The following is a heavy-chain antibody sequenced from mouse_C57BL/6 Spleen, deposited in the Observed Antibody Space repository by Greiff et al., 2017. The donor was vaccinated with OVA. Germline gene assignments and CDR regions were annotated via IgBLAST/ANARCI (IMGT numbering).Heavy chain of an antibody. CDR1: GYSIPSDY. D-gene: IGHD1-1*01. CDR3: ARSFPYYYGSSYDYAMDY. J-gene: IGHJ4*01. CDR2: ISYSGST. V-gene: IGHV3-8*01. Sequence: EVMLVESGPGLAKPSQTLSLTCSVTGYSIPSDYWNWIRKFPGNKLEYMGYISYSGSTYYNPSLKRRISITRDTSKNQYYLQLNSVTTEDTATYYCARSFPYYYGSSYDYAMDYWGQGTSVTVSS.